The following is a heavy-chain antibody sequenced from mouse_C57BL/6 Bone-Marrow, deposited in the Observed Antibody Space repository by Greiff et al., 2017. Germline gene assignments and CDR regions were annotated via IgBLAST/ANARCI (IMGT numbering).Heavy chain of an antibody. CDR2: IDPSDSYT. D-gene: IGHD1-1*01. V-gene: IGHV1-59*01. Sequence: QVQLQQPGAELVRPGTSVKLSCKASGYTFTSYWMHWVKQRPGQGLEWIGVIDPSDSYTNYNQKLKGKATLTVDTSSSTAYMQLSSLTSEDSAVYYCARERDYGSSFFNWYFDVWGTGTTVTVSS. CDR1: GYTFTSYW. J-gene: IGHJ1*03. CDR3: ARERDYGSSFFNWYFDV.